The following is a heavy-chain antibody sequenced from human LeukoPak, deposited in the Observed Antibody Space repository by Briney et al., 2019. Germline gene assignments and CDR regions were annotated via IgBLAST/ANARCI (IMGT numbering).Heavy chain of an antibody. D-gene: IGHD2-15*01. J-gene: IGHJ2*01. CDR2: IHNRGNT. CDR3: ASTAALRLQWYFDL. Sequence: PSETLSLTCTVSGRSISAYSWTWIRQPPGKGLEWIGYIHNRGNTNYNPSLKSRVTISADTSRNQFSLKLSSVTAADTAVYYCASTAALRLQWYFDLWGRRTLVSVSS. V-gene: IGHV4-59*01. CDR1: GRSISAYS.